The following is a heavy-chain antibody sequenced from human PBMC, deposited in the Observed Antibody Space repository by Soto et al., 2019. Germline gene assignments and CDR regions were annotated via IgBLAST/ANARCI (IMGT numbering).Heavy chain of an antibody. CDR1: GYTFTSSG. V-gene: IGHV1-18*04. CDR2: ISAYNGNT. CDR3: ARDYYDSSGLGRDAFDI. J-gene: IGHJ3*02. Sequence: GASVKVSCKASGYTFTSSGISWVRQAPGQGLEWMGWISAYNGNTNYAQKLQGRVTMATDTSTSTAYMELRSLRSDDTAVYYCARDYYDSSGLGRDAFDIWVQGTMVTVSS. D-gene: IGHD3-22*01.